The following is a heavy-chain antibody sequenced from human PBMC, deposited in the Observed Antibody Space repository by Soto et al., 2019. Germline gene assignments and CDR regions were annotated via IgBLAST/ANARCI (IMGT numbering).Heavy chain of an antibody. J-gene: IGHJ5*02. D-gene: IGHD6-13*01. CDR3: AKDSNSSSWYWFDP. V-gene: IGHV3-43D*04. Sequence: EVQLVESGGVVVQPGGSLRLSCAASGFTFDDYVMHWVRQAPGKGLEWVSLISWDGGSTYYADSVKGRFTISRDNSKNSLYLQMNSLRAEDTALYYCAKDSNSSSWYWFDPWGQGTLVTVSS. CDR1: GFTFDDYV. CDR2: ISWDGGST.